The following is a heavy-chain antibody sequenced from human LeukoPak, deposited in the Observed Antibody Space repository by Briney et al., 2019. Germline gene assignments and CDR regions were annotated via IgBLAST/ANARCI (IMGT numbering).Heavy chain of an antibody. V-gene: IGHV4-59*12. CDR1: GGSISNYF. Sequence: SETLSLTCSVSGGSISNYFWSWIRQPPGKGLEWIAYISYDGRTNYNPSLKSRVTVSVDTSRNQFSLKVNSVTAADSAMYYCARGISSFDYGDYWFDPWGQGTLVTVSS. D-gene: IGHD4-17*01. J-gene: IGHJ5*02. CDR2: ISYDGRT. CDR3: ARGISSFDYGDYWFDP.